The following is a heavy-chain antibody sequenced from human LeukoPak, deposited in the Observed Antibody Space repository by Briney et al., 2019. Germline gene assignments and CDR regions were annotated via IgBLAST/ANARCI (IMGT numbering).Heavy chain of an antibody. Sequence: SETLSLTCSVSGGAISSSDDYWGFVRQTPGKGLEWMGSIYYTGSSHYNPSLRSRATISVDTSKNQFSLKLNSVTAADTAVYYCARQVRGRGYYYYFDYWGQGTLVTVSS. J-gene: IGHJ4*02. D-gene: IGHD3-22*01. CDR1: GGAISSSDDY. CDR2: IYYTGSS. CDR3: ARQVRGRGYYYYFDY. V-gene: IGHV4-39*07.